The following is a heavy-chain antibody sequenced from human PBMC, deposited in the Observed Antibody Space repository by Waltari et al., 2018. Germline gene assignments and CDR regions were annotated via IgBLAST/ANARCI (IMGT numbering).Heavy chain of an antibody. CDR2: ISGSGSTV. V-gene: IGHV3-11*01. Sequence: QVQLVDSGGGLVKPGGSLRLSCAASGLRFSDYYMGWIRQAPGKGLEWISYISGSGSTVYYADPVKGRFSISRDNGKNSLYLQMNSLRAEDTAVYYCTRPPGDRRRDYWGQGTLVTVSS. D-gene: IGHD3-10*01. CDR1: GLRFSDYY. J-gene: IGHJ4*02. CDR3: TRPPGDRRRDY.